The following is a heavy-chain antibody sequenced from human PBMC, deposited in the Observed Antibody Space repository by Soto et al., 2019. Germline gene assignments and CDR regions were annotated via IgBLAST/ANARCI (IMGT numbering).Heavy chain of an antibody. J-gene: IGHJ4*02. D-gene: IGHD6-13*01. Sequence: SQTLSLTCAVSGGSISSRGYSWTWIRQPPGKGLEWIGYIYYSGSTNYNTSLKSRVTISVDTSKNQFSLKLSSVTAADTAVYYCARAPARLYSSSCYYFDYCGQRTLVTVSS. CDR2: IYYSGST. V-gene: IGHV4-30-2*01. CDR1: GGSISSRGYS. CDR3: ARAPARLYSSSCYYFDY.